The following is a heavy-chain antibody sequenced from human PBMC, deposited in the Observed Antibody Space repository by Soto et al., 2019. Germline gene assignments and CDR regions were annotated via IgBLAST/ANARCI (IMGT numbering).Heavy chain of an antibody. CDR3: ARGTTMVRGVNPFDY. CDR1: GGTFSSYT. CDR2: IIPILGIA. J-gene: IGHJ4*02. D-gene: IGHD3-10*01. V-gene: IGHV1-69*02. Sequence: QVQLVQSGAEVKKPGSSVKVSCKASGGTFSSYTISWVRQAPGQGLEWMGRIIPILGIANYAQKFQGRVTITADKSTSTAYMELRSLRSEDTAVYYCARGTTMVRGVNPFDYWGQGTLVTVSS.